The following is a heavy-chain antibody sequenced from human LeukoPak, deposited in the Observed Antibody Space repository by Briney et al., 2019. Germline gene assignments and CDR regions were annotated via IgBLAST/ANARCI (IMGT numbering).Heavy chain of an antibody. CDR2: IRSKANSYAT. D-gene: IGHD3-22*01. CDR3: IRAPNYYDSSGGFDP. J-gene: IGHJ5*02. Sequence: GGSLRLSCAASGLTFSGSAMHWVRQASGKGLGWVGRIRSKANSYATAYAASVKGRCTISRDDSKNTAYLQMNSLKTEDTAVYFCIRAPNYYDSSGGFDPWGQGTLVTVSS. V-gene: IGHV3-73*01. CDR1: GLTFSGSA.